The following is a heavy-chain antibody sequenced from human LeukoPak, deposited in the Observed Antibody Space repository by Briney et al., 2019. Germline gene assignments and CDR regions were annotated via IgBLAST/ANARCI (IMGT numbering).Heavy chain of an antibody. Sequence: PSETLSLTCAVYGGSFSGYYWSWIRQPPGKGLEWIGYIYYSGSTNYNPSLKSRVTISVYTSKNQFSLKLSSVTAADTAVYYCARLVRGVIISHWGQGTLVTVSS. CDR1: GGSFSGYY. CDR3: ARLVRGVIISH. J-gene: IGHJ4*02. CDR2: IYYSGST. D-gene: IGHD3-10*01. V-gene: IGHV4-59*12.